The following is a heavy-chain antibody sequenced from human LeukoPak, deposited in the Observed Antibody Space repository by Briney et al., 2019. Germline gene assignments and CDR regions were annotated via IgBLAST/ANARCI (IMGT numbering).Heavy chain of an antibody. D-gene: IGHD2-15*01. V-gene: IGHV3-21*01. CDR3: ARGGRGGNSDY. CDR1: GFTVSSYS. Sequence: GGSLRLSCAASGFTVSSYSMNWVRQAPGKGLEWVSSISSSSSYIYYADSVKGRFTISRDNAKNSLYLQMNSLRAEDTAVYYCARGGRGGNSDYWGQGTLVTVSS. CDR2: ISSSSSYI. J-gene: IGHJ4*02.